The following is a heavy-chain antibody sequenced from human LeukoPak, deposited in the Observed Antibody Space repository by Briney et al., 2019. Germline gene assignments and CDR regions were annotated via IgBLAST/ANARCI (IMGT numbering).Heavy chain of an antibody. V-gene: IGHV3-33*01. J-gene: IGHJ4*02. D-gene: IGHD6-19*01. CDR2: IWYDGSNK. CDR1: GFTFSSYG. CDR3: LHSSGYVY. Sequence: PGGSLRLSCAASGFTFSSYGMHWVRQAPGKGLEWVAVIWYDGSNKYYADSVKGRFTISRDNSRNTLYLQMNSLRAEDTAEYYCLHSSGYVYWGQGTLVTVSS.